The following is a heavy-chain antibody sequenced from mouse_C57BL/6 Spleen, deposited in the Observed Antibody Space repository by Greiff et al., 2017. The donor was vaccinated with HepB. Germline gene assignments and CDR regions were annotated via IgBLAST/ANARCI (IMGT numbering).Heavy chain of an antibody. Sequence: EVKLVESGGGLVKPGGSLKLSCAASGFTFSDYGMHWVRQAPEKGLEWVAYISSGSSTIYYADTVKGRFTISRDNAKNTLFLQMTSLRSEDTAMYYCASAGVADFDYWGQGTTLTVSS. J-gene: IGHJ2*01. CDR3: ASAGVADFDY. CDR1: GFTFSDYG. D-gene: IGHD1-1*02. V-gene: IGHV5-17*01. CDR2: ISSGSSTI.